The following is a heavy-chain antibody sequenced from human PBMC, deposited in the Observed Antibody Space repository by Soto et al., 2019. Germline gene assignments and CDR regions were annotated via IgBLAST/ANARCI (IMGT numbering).Heavy chain of an antibody. J-gene: IGHJ3*02. D-gene: IGHD2-15*01. V-gene: IGHV4-39*01. CDR1: GGSISSSSYY. CDR2: IYYSGST. Sequence: QLQLQESGPGLVKPSETLSLTCTVSGGSISSSSYYWGWIRQPPGKGLEWIGSIYYSGSTYYYPSLKSRVTISVDTSKNQFSLKLSSVTAADTAVYYCARLGGLYCSGGSCSGAFDIWVQGTMVTVS. CDR3: ARLGGLYCSGGSCSGAFDI.